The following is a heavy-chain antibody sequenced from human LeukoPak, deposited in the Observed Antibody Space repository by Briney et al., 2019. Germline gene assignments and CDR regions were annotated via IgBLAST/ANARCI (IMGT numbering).Heavy chain of an antibody. J-gene: IGHJ4*02. D-gene: IGHD2-15*01. CDR3: ARHKSKEEGSYHFDY. Sequence: GESLQISCQGSGYSFISDWIGWVRQMPGKGLEWMGIINVGDSDTRYSPSFQGQVTFSADKSISTAYLQWSSLKASDTAMYYCARHKSKEEGSYHFDYWGQGTLVTVSS. CDR1: GYSFISDW. V-gene: IGHV5-51*01. CDR2: INVGDSDT.